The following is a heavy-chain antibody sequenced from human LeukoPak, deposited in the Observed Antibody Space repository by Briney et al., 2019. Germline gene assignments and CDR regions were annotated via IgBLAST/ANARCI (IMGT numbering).Heavy chain of an antibody. V-gene: IGHV3-30-3*01. CDR3: AKELYGGYYYYMDV. D-gene: IGHD4/OR15-4a*01. Sequence: GRSLRLSCAASGFTFSSYAMHWVRQAPGKGLEWVAVISYDGSNKYYADSVKGRFTISRDNSKKTLYLQMNSLRPEDTAVYYCAKELYGGYYYYMDVWGKGTTVTVSS. CDR1: GFTFSSYA. CDR2: ISYDGSNK. J-gene: IGHJ6*03.